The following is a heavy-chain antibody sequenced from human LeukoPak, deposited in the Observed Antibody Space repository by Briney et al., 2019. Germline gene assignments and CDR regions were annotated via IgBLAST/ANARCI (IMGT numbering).Heavy chain of an antibody. J-gene: IGHJ4*02. CDR2: IRSSGSTI. CDR3: ARANSAWYQFDY. CDR1: GFTFSDYY. V-gene: IGHV3-11*04. Sequence: GGSLRLSCAASGFTFSDYYMSWIRQAPGKGLEWISYIRSSGSTIYYADSVKGRFTISRDNARNSLYLQMNSLRAEDTAIYYCARANSAWYQFDYWGQGTLVTVSS. D-gene: IGHD6-19*01.